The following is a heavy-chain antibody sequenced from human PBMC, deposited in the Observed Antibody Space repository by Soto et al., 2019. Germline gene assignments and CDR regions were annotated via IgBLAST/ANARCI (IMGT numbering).Heavy chain of an antibody. CDR1: EFTVSSNY. J-gene: IGHJ4*02. D-gene: IGHD6-13*01. Sequence: GGSLRLSCAASEFTVSSNYMTWVRQAPGKGLEWVSVIYSGGSTYYADSVKGRFTISRDNSKNTLYLQMNSLRAEDTAVYYCARGHRLAAAGTFPSYWGQGTLVTVSS. CDR3: ARGHRLAAAGTFPSY. CDR2: IYSGGST. V-gene: IGHV3-66*01.